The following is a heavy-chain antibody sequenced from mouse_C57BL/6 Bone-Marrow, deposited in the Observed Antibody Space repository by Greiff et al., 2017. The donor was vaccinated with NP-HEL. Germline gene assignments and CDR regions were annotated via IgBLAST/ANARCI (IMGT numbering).Heavy chain of an antibody. J-gene: IGHJ1*03. D-gene: IGHD1-1*01. Sequence: QVQLKQPGAELVMPGASVKLSCKASGYTFTSYWMHWVKQRPGQGLEWIGEIDPSDSYTNYNQKFKGKSTLTVDKSSSTAYMQLSSLTSEGSAVSCCARRAAVVARGYFDVWGTGTTVTVSS. CDR3: ARRAAVVARGYFDV. CDR2: IDPSDSYT. V-gene: IGHV1-69*01. CDR1: GYTFTSYW.